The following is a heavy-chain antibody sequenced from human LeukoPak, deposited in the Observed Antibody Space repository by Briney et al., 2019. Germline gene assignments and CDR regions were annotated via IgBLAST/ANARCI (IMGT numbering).Heavy chain of an antibody. D-gene: IGHD4-23*01. CDR2: IKQDETEK. CDR3: ARRTVVTPWYFDY. V-gene: IGHV3-7*03. J-gene: IGHJ4*02. Sequence: GGSLRLSCAASGFSFSSFWMSWVRQAPGKGLEWVANIKQDETEKYYVDSVKGRFTISRDNAKNSLYLQMNSLRAEDTAVYYCARRTVVTPWYFDYWGQGTLVTVSS. CDR1: GFSFSSFW.